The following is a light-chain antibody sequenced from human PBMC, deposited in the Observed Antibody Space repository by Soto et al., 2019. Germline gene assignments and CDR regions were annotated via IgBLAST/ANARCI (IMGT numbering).Light chain of an antibody. CDR1: SSDVGGYKY. V-gene: IGLV2-14*01. J-gene: IGLJ1*01. Sequence: QSVLTQPASVSGSPGQSITISCTGTSSDVGGYKYVSWYQQYPGKAPKLMIYEVSNRPSGASNRFSGSKSGNTASLTISGLQAEDEADYYCSSYTSSSTPYVFGTGTKVTVL. CDR3: SSYTSSSTPYV. CDR2: EVS.